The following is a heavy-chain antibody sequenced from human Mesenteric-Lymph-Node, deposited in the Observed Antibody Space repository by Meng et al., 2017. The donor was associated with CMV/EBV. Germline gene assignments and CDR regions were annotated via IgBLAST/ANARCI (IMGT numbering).Heavy chain of an antibody. CDR2: ISSSGSTI. V-gene: IGHV3-11*01. D-gene: IGHD2-15*01. CDR1: EFTFSDYY. J-gene: IGHJ4*02. Sequence: GESLKISCAASEFTFSDYYMSWICRAPGKGLDWVSYISSSGSTIYNADSVKGRFTISRDNVKNSLYLQMNSLRAEDTAVYYCVVGHDSRKVAYWGRGTLVTVSS. CDR3: VVGHDSRKVAY.